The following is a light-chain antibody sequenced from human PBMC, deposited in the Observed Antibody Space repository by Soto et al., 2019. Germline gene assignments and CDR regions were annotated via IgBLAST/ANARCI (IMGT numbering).Light chain of an antibody. J-gene: IGKJ1*01. Sequence: EIVMTQSPDTLSVSPGEGATRSCRVSQSIRSNLAWYQQRPGQAPRLLMYGASTRADGIPARFTGSGSGTEFTLTISSLQSEDFAVYYCQQYHIWPPWTSGQGTKVDI. CDR3: QQYHIWPPWT. CDR2: GAS. V-gene: IGKV3-15*01. CDR1: QSIRSN.